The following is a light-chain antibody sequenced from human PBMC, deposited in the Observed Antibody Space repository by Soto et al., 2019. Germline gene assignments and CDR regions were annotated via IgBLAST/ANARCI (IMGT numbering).Light chain of an antibody. CDR1: QSVSSN. Sequence: EILMTQSPATLSVSPGESATLSCRASQSVSSNLAWYQQKPGQAPRLLIYDASTRATGIPARFSGSGSGTEFTLTISGLQSQDFAIYYCQQYNEWPPITFGQGTRLEIK. J-gene: IGKJ5*01. CDR3: QQYNEWPPIT. V-gene: IGKV3-15*01. CDR2: DAS.